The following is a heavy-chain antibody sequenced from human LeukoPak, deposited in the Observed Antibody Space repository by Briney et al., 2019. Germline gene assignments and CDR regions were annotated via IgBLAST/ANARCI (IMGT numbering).Heavy chain of an antibody. CDR2: IYPRDGST. CDR3: ARDHEAFDY. Sequence: GASVKVSCKASGYSFTRNYIHWVRQAPGQGLEWMGMIYPRDGSTSYAQKFQGRVTVTRDTSTSTVHMELSGLRSEDTAVYYCARDHEAFDYWGQGTLVTVSS. V-gene: IGHV1-46*01. J-gene: IGHJ4*02. CDR1: GYSFTRNY.